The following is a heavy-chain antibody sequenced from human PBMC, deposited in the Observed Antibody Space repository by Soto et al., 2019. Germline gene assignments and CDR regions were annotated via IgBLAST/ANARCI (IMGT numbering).Heavy chain of an antibody. CDR2: ISSSSSYI. J-gene: IGHJ6*03. D-gene: IGHD4-4*01. Sequence: GGSLRLSCAASGFTFSSYSMNWVRQAPGKGLEWVSSISSSSSYIYYADSVKGRFTISRDNAKNSLYLQMNSLRAEDTAVYYCARDPNYSNPDNPYYMDVWGKGTTVTVSS. CDR3: ARDPNYSNPDNPYYMDV. V-gene: IGHV3-21*01. CDR1: GFTFSSYS.